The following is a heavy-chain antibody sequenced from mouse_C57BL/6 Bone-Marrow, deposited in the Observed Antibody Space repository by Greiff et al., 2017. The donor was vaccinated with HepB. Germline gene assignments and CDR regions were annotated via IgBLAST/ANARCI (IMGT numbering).Heavy chain of an antibody. J-gene: IGHJ1*03. D-gene: IGHD1-1*01. CDR3: ARRDYGSSPYWYFDV. CDR1: GYTFTSYG. V-gene: IGHV1-81*01. Sequence: VQLQQSGAELARPGASVKLSCKASGYTFTSYGISWVKQRTGQGLEWIGEIYPRSGNTYYNEKFKGKATLTADKSSSTAYMELRSLTSEDSAVYFCARRDYGSSPYWYFDVWGTGTTVTVSS. CDR2: IYPRSGNT.